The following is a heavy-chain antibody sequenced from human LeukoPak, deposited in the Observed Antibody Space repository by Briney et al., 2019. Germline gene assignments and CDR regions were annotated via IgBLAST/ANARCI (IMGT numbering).Heavy chain of an antibody. CDR3: AGSGSYYSPGFDY. J-gene: IGHJ4*02. CDR1: GFTFSSYA. D-gene: IGHD1-26*01. CDR2: ISGSGGST. V-gene: IGHV3-23*01. Sequence: KPGGSLRLSCAASGFTFSSYAMSWVRQAPGKGLEWVSAISGSGGSTYYADSVKGRFTISKDNSKNTLYLQMNSLRAEGTAVYYCAGSGSYYSPGFDYWGQGTLVTVSS.